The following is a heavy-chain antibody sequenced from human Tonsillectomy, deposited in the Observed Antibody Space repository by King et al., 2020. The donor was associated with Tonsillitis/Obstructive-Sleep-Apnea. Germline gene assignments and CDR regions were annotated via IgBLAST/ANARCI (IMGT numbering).Heavy chain of an antibody. V-gene: IGHV3-48*03. CDR2: ISTSGSPI. Sequence: VQLVESGGGLVQPGGSLRLSCAASGFTFSSYEMNWVRQAPGKGLEWVSYISTSGSPIYNADSVKGRFTISRDNAKNSLYLQMNSLRAEDTAVYYCAREGVTVTREGVYYYYGMDVWGQGTTVTVSS. D-gene: IGHD4-17*01. CDR3: AREGVTVTREGVYYYYGMDV. CDR1: GFTFSSYE. J-gene: IGHJ6*02.